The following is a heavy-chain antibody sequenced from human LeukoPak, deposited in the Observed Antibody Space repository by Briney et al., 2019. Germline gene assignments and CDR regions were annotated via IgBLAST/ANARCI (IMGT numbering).Heavy chain of an antibody. V-gene: IGHV3-23*01. Sequence: GGSLRLSCAASGFTFSSYAMSWVRQAPGKGLEWVSAISGSGGSTYHADSVKGRITISRDNSENTLYLQMNSLRAEDTAVYYCARRVATYYFDYWGQGTLVTVSS. CDR2: ISGSGGST. J-gene: IGHJ4*02. D-gene: IGHD5-12*01. CDR1: GFTFSSYA. CDR3: ARRVATYYFDY.